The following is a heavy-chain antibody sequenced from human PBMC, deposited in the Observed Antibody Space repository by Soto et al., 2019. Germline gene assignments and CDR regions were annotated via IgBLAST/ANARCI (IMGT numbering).Heavy chain of an antibody. V-gene: IGHV1-8*01. J-gene: IGHJ4*02. CDR3: VRQPGGVATPGDDY. CDR1: GYPFASFD. Sequence: QVQLVQSGAEVKKPGASVKVSCEDSGYPFASFDINWVRQAAGQGLEWMGWMNPDSGDTAVAQRFQGRIIMTRTTSNSTADMELRRLTHDDAAVDFCVRQPGGVATPGDDYWGQGTLVTVSS. D-gene: IGHD2-15*01. CDR2: MNPDSGDT.